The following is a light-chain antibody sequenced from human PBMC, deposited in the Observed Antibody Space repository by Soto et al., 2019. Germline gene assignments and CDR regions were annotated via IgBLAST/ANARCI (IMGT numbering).Light chain of an antibody. CDR1: QSVPSDY. Sequence: IVLTQSPGTLSLSPGERATLSCRASQSVPSDYLAWYQHKPGQAPRLLIYGASSRATGIPDTFSGSGSGADFTLTIRRLEPEDFAVYYCHQYGSSPRTFGQGTKVEI. V-gene: IGKV3-20*01. CDR3: HQYGSSPRT. CDR2: GAS. J-gene: IGKJ1*01.